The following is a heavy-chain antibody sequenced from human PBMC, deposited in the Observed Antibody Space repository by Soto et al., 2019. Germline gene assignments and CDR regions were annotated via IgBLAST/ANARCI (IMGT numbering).Heavy chain of an antibody. J-gene: IGHJ5*02. Sequence: PSETLSLTCGVYGGSFRNYYWIWVRQPPGKGLEWIGEVNHSGEATYNPSLQSRITISLDTSNNQFSLKMTSVTAADTAMYFCTRAGRFPRSWFDPWGQGTQVTVSS. CDR3: TRAGRFPRSWFDP. V-gene: IGHV4-34*01. D-gene: IGHD3-10*01. CDR1: GGSFRNYY. CDR2: VNHSGEA.